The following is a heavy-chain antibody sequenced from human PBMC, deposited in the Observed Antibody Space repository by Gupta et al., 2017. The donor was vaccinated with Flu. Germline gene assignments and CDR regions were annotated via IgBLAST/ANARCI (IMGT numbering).Heavy chain of an antibody. V-gene: IGHV3-7*01. CDR2: IKKDGSEI. J-gene: IGHJ4*02. Sequence: VRKAAGKGPEWVANIKKDGSEIYYEDSVKGRFTISRDNAKNSLYLEMNSLRDDDTAVYLCEREAWWGQGTQVTVSS. CDR3: EREAW.